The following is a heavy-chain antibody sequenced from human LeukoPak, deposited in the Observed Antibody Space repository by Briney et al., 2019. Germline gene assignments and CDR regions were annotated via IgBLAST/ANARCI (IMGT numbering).Heavy chain of an antibody. CDR1: GYTFTFYY. Sequence: ASVRVSCKASGYTFTFYYIHWVRQAPGQGLEWMGWINPNSGGTNYAQKFQGRVTMTRDTSISTAYMELSRLRSDDTAVYYCARARITMIVVVSWFDPWGQGTLVTVSS. CDR3: ARARITMIVVVSWFDP. CDR2: INPNSGGT. V-gene: IGHV1-2*02. J-gene: IGHJ5*02. D-gene: IGHD3-22*01.